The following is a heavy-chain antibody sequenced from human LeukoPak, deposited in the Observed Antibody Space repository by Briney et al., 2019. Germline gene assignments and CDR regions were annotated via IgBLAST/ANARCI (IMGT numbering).Heavy chain of an antibody. CDR3: ARPMAKINRDTFDL. CDR1: GGSISSYY. V-gene: IGHV4-59*08. Sequence: SETLSLTCTVPGGSISSYYWTWLRQSPGKGLEWIGYIYYSGSTNYNPSLKSRVTMSEDTSQNQFSLKLSSVTAADTAVYYCARPMAKINRDTFDLWGQGTMVTVSS. D-gene: IGHD5-24*01. CDR2: IYYSGST. J-gene: IGHJ3*01.